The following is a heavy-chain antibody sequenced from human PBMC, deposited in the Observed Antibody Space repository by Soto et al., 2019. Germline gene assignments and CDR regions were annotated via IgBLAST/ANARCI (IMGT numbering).Heavy chain of an antibody. CDR1: GYTFTGYY. J-gene: IGHJ5*02. V-gene: IGHV1-2*04. CDR2: INPNSGGT. CDR3: ATEKTRNNNWLDP. Sequence: ASVKVSCKASGYTFTGYYMHWVRQAPGQGLEWMGWINPNSGGTNYAQKFQGWVTMTRDTSISTAYMELSRLRSDDTAVYYCATEKTRNNNWLDPWGQGTLVTVSS.